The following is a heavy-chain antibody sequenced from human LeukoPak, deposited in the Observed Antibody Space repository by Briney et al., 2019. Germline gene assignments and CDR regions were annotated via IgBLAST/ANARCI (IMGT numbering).Heavy chain of an antibody. CDR2: IYYSGST. J-gene: IGHJ5*02. D-gene: IGHD5-12*01. V-gene: IGHV4-39*07. Sequence: SETLSLTCTVSGGSISSSSYYWGWIRQPPGKGLEWIGSIYYSGSTYYNPSLKSRVTIPVDTSKNQFSLNLSSVTAADTAVYYCARTPYTGSLNWFDPWGQGTLVTVSS. CDR3: ARTPYTGSLNWFDP. CDR1: GGSISSSSYY.